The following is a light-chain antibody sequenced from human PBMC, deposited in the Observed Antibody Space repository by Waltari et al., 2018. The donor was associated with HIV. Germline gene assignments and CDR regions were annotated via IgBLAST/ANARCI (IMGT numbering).Light chain of an antibody. CDR2: NVF. J-gene: IGLJ2*01. V-gene: IGLV2-14*03. CDR3: SSSTLANSVV. Sequence: QAAPTQPASISASPGQSVTIPCTGTNGDMGDTASVSWYQQSPDQAPGLIIYNVFYHVPGVSVRFSGSKSGNTASLTISGLQSEDEGHYYGSSSTLANSVVFGGGTFLTVL. CDR1: NGDMGDTAS.